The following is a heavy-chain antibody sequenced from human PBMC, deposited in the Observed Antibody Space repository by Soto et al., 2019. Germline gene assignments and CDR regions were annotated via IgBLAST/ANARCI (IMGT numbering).Heavy chain of an antibody. CDR1: GGSVSSGDYY. CDR2: IYHSGNT. Sequence: SETLSLTCTVSGGSVSSGDYYWSWIRQPPGKGLEWIGNIYHSGNTYYNPSLKSRVIISVNTSKNQFSLKLTSVTAADTAVYNCARVDSSSWNWVLDYWGRGTLVTVSS. V-gene: IGHV4-30-4*01. J-gene: IGHJ4*02. CDR3: ARVDSSSWNWVLDY. D-gene: IGHD6-13*01.